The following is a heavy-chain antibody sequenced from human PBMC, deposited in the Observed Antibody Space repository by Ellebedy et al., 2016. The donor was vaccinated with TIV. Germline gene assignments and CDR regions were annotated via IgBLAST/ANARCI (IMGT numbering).Heavy chain of an antibody. Sequence: GESLKISCAASGFTFSSYAMHWVRQAPGKGLEYVSAISSNGGSTYYADSVKGRFTISRDNSKNTLYLQMGSLRAEDMAVYYCAREAVGSADTGVYFDYWGQGTLVTVSS. CDR1: GFTFSSYA. CDR3: AREAVGSADTGVYFDY. V-gene: IGHV3-64*02. J-gene: IGHJ4*02. D-gene: IGHD2-15*01. CDR2: ISSNGGST.